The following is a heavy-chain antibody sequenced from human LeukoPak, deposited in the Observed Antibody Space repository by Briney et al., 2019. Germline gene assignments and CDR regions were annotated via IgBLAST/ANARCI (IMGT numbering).Heavy chain of an antibody. CDR3: ATQYCSSTSCYPYWVDY. V-gene: IGHV1-18*01. J-gene: IGHJ4*02. CDR2: ISAYNGNT. Sequence: ASVKVSCKAAGYTFTSYGISWVRQAPGQGLEWMGWISAYNGNTNYAQKLQGRVTMATDTSTSTAYMELRSLRSDDTAVYYCATQYCSSTSCYPYWVDYWGQGTLVTVSS. CDR1: GYTFTSYG. D-gene: IGHD2-2*01.